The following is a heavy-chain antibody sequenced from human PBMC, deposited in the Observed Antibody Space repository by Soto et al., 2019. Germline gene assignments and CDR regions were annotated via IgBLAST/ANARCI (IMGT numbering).Heavy chain of an antibody. Sequence: GASVKVSCKXSGYTFTTSSITWVRQAPGQGLEWMGWIRADNGNTNYAQKLQDRVTMTTDTSTSTAYMELRSLRSDDTAVYYCARDRNSSPYWGQGTLVTVSS. CDR3: ARDRNSSPY. D-gene: IGHD6-13*01. J-gene: IGHJ4*02. CDR1: GYTFTTSS. V-gene: IGHV1-18*01. CDR2: IRADNGNT.